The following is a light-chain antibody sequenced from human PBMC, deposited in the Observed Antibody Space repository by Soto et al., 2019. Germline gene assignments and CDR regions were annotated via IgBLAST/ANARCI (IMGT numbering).Light chain of an antibody. J-gene: IGKJ5*01. Sequence: IVLTQSPGTLSLSPWEVATLSCRASQSISSNFLAWYQQKRGQAPRLLIHGASNRATGSPDRFSGSGSGTDFTLTISRLEPEDFSVYYGQQYGSSPLITFGQGTRLEIK. CDR3: QQYGSSPLIT. CDR1: QSISSNF. CDR2: GAS. V-gene: IGKV3-20*01.